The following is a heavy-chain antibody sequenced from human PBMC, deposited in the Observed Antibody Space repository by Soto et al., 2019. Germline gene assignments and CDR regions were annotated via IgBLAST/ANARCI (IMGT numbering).Heavy chain of an antibody. V-gene: IGHV3-21*04. Sequence: GGSLRLSCAASGFTFSSYSMNWVRQAPGKGLEWVSSISSSSSYIYYADSVKGRFTISRDNAKNSLYLQMNSLRAEDTAVYYCTYRLLTLWSHDYWGQGTLVTVSS. CDR3: TYRLLTLWSHDY. D-gene: IGHD2-2*01. CDR2: ISSSSSYI. J-gene: IGHJ4*02. CDR1: GFTFSSYS.